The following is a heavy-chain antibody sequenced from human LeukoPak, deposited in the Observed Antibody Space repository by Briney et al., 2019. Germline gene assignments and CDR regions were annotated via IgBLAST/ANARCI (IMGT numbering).Heavy chain of an antibody. CDR2: ISYDGSNK. CDR3: ARDYMMVNWFDP. V-gene: IGHV3-30-3*01. Sequence: PGGSLRLSCAASGFTFSSYAMHWVRQAPGKGLEWVAVISYDGSNKYYADSVKGRFTISRDNSKNTLYLQMNSLRAEDTAVYYCARDYMMVNWFDPWGQGILVTVSS. J-gene: IGHJ5*02. CDR1: GFTFSSYA. D-gene: IGHD2-8*01.